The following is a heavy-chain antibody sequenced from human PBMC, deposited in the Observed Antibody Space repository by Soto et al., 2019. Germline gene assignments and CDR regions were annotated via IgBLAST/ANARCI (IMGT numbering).Heavy chain of an antibody. D-gene: IGHD5-12*01. CDR2: IYYSGSS. CDR1: GGSISNADYY. J-gene: IGHJ6*02. V-gene: IGHV4-30-4*01. CDR3: ARAIVVTVGGMDV. Sequence: QVQLQESGPGLVKPSQTLSLTCTVSGGSISNADYYWSWVHQPPGKGLEWIGYIYYSGSSFFNPYHKGRVTMSKDTSKNQFSLRLTSVTAADTAVYYCARAIVVTVGGMDVWGRGTTVTVSS.